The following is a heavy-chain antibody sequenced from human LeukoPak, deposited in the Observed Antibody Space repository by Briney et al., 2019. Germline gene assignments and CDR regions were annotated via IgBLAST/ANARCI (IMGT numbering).Heavy chain of an antibody. D-gene: IGHD3-3*01. Sequence: ASVKVSCKASGYTFTSYGIIWVRQAPGQGLEWMGWISAYNGNTNYAQKLQGRVTMTTDTSTSTAYMELRSLRSDDTAVYYCARPHQGSGYYAFVYDYWGQGTLVTVSS. V-gene: IGHV1-18*01. CDR2: ISAYNGNT. CDR1: GYTFTSYG. J-gene: IGHJ4*02. CDR3: ARPHQGSGYYAFVYDY.